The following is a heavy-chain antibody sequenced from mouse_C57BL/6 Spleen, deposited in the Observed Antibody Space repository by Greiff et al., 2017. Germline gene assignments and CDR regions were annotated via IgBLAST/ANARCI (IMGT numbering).Heavy chain of an antibody. CDR1: GYSFTGYF. CDR3: ARSVTYSNYFDY. CDR2: INPYNGDT. D-gene: IGHD2-5*01. V-gene: IGHV1-20*01. Sequence: EVQLQQSGPELVKPGDSVKISCKASGYSFTGYFMNWVMQSHGKSLEWIGRINPYNGDTFYNQKFKGKATLTVDKSSSTAHMELRSLTSEDSAVYYCARSVTYSNYFDYWGQGTTLTVSS. J-gene: IGHJ2*01.